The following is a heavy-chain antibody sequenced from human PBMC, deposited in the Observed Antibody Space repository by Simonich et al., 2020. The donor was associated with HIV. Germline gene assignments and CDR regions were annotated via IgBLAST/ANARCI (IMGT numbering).Heavy chain of an antibody. D-gene: IGHD5-18*01. V-gene: IGHV4-34*01. CDR3: ARRLSKLSRNQRPDAFDI. CDR1: GGSFSGYY. J-gene: IGHJ3*02. CDR2: IKHSGST. Sequence: QVQLQQWGAGLLKPSETLSLTCAVYGGSFSGYYWSWIRQPPGKGLEWIGEIKHSGSTNYNPALKRRVTISVDTSKNQFSLKLSSVTAADTAVYYCARRLSKLSRNQRPDAFDIWGQGTMVTVSS.